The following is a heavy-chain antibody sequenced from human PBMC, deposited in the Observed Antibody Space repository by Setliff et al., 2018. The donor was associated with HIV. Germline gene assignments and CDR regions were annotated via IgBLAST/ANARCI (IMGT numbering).Heavy chain of an antibody. J-gene: IGHJ4*02. CDR1: GYSFTSYW. D-gene: IGHD6-13*01. V-gene: IGHV5-51*01. CDR2: IYTGDSDT. CDR3: ARLSVGGSWYVDY. Sequence: PGESLKISCKGSGYSFTSYWLGWVRQMPGKGLEWMGIIYTGDSDTRYSPSFQGQVTISADESIRTAYLQSGSLQASDTDMYYCARLSVGGSWYVDYWGQGTLVTVSS.